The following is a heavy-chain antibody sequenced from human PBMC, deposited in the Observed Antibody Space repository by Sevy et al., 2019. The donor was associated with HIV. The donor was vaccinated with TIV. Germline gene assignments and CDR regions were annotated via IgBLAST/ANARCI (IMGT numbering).Heavy chain of an antibody. V-gene: IGHV3-33*01. D-gene: IGHD1-26*01. J-gene: IGHJ4*02. Sequence: GGSLRLSCAASGFTFSSYGMHWVRQAPGKGLEWVAVIWYDGSNKYYVDSVKGRFTISRDNSKNTLYLQMNSLRAEDTAVYYCARESYERGAYYFDYWGQGTLVTVSS. CDR3: ARESYERGAYYFDY. CDR2: IWYDGSNK. CDR1: GFTFSSYG.